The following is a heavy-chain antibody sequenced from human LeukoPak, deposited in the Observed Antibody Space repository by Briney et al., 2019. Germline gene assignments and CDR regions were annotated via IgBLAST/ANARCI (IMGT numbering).Heavy chain of an antibody. D-gene: IGHD6-13*01. V-gene: IGHV1-2*02. CDR3: ARDRAPIDAGSSPIDY. CDR2: INPNSGGT. J-gene: IGHJ4*02. CDR1: GYTITGFY. Sequence: GASVKVSCKASGYTITGFYIHWVRQAPGQGLEWMGWINPNSGGTNYAQKFQGRVTMTRDTSISTAYMELSRLRSDDTAVYYCARDRAPIDAGSSPIDYWGQGTLVTVSS.